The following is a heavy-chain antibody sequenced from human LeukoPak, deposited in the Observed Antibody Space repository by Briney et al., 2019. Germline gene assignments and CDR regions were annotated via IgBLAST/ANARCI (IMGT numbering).Heavy chain of an antibody. D-gene: IGHD6-13*01. CDR3: ARASSWYSGFDY. Sequence: GGSLRLSCAASGFTVSSNYMSWVRQAPGKGLEWVSVIYSGGSTYYADSVKGRFTISRDNSKNTLYLQMNSLRAEDTAVYYCARASSWYSGFDYWGQGTLVTVSS. V-gene: IGHV3-53*01. J-gene: IGHJ4*02. CDR2: IYSGGST. CDR1: GFTVSSNY.